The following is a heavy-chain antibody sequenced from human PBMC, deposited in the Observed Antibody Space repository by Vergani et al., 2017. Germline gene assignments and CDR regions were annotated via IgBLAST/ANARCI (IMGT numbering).Heavy chain of an antibody. Sequence: EVELVQSGPEMRKPGESLKISCKGSEYSFGNYWIGWVRQMPGKGLEWMGILYPADSDTRYSPSFQGQVNISADKSISTAFLQWDSLKASDTALYYCARHTTYTDSWGQGTLVTVSS. CDR2: LYPADSDT. V-gene: IGHV5-51*01. CDR1: EYSFGNYW. D-gene: IGHD1-1*01. J-gene: IGHJ4*02. CDR3: ARHTTYTDS.